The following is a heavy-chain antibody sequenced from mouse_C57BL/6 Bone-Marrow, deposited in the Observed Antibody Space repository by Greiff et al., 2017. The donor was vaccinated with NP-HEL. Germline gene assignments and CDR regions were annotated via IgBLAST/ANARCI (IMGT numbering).Heavy chain of an antibody. Sequence: VQRVESGPGLVQPSQCLSITCTVSGFSLTSYGVHWVRQSPGKGLEWLGVIWSGGSTDYDAAFISRMSISKDNSKSQVFFKMNSLQADDTAIYYCARRVIYAMDYWGQGTAVTVSS. CDR1: GFSLTSYG. CDR3: ARRVIYAMDY. V-gene: IGHV2-2*01. D-gene: IGHD2-2*01. CDR2: IWSGGST. J-gene: IGHJ4*01.